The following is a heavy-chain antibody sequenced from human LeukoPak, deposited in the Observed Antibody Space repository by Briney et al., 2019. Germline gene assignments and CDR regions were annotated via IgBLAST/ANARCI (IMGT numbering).Heavy chain of an antibody. CDR1: GYTFTSYG. CDR3: ARLSIAVAGSFDY. CDR2: MSPNSGNT. D-gene: IGHD6-19*01. V-gene: IGHV1-8*02. J-gene: IGHJ4*02. Sequence: ASVKVSCKASGYTFTSYGISWVRQAPGQGLEWMGWMSPNSGNTGYAQKFQGRVTMTRNTSISTAYMELSSLRSEDTAVYYCARLSIAVAGSFDYWGQGTLVTVSS.